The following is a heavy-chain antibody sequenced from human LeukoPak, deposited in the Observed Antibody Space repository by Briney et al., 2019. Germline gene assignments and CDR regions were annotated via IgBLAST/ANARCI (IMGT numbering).Heavy chain of an antibody. J-gene: IGHJ3*02. CDR3: AGSGGDAFDI. CDR2: INGDGSRT. CDR1: GFTFSSYW. V-gene: IGHV3-74*01. D-gene: IGHD3-10*01. Sequence: GGPLRLSCAASGFTFSSYWMHWVRQAPGKGLVWVSRINGDGSRTSYADSVKGRFTISRDNAKNTLYLQMKSLRAEDTAVYYCAGSGGDAFDIWGQGTMAIVSS.